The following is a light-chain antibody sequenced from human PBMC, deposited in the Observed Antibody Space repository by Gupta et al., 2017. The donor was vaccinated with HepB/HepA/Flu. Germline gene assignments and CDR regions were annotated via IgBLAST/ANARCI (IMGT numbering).Light chain of an antibody. CDR1: QSVSSY. V-gene: IGKV3-11*01. J-gene: IGKJ3*01. Sequence: EIVLTQSPATLSLSPGERATLSCRASQSVSSYLAWYQQKPGQAPRLLIYDASNRASGIPARFSGSGSGTDFTLTISSLDPEDCAVYYCQQRSNWPGTFGPGTKVDIK. CDR2: DAS. CDR3: QQRSNWPGT.